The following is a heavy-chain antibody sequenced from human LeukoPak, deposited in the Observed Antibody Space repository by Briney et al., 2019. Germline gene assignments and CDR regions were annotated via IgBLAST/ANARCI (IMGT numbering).Heavy chain of an antibody. V-gene: IGHV3-64D*09. Sequence: PWGSLRLSCSASGFTFSSFAMHWVRQAPGKGLKYVAAISRNGGSTYYADSVKGRFAISRDNSKSTLYLQMSSLRAEDTAVYLCVKDLRSDFMGVLSRYLSYWGQGTLVTVSS. CDR3: VKDLRSDFMGVLSRYLSY. J-gene: IGHJ4*02. D-gene: IGHD2/OR15-2a*01. CDR2: ISRNGGST. CDR1: GFTFSSFA.